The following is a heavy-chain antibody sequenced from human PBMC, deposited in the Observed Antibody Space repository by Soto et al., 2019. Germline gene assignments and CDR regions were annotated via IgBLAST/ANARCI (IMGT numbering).Heavy chain of an antibody. CDR1: GYSFTSYW. V-gene: IGHV5-51*01. CDR3: ARTTYYDFWSGYYKSQYYYYGMDV. D-gene: IGHD3-3*01. J-gene: IGHJ6*02. CDR2: IYPGDSDT. Sequence: RGESLKISCKGSGYSFTSYWIGWVRQMPGKGLEWMGIIYPGDSDTRYSPSFQGQVTISADKSISTAYLQWSSLKASDTAMYYCARTTYYDFWSGYYKSQYYYYGMDVWGQGTTVTVSS.